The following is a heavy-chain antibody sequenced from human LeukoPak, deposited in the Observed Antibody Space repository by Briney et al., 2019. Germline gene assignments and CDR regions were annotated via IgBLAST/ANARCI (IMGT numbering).Heavy chain of an antibody. V-gene: IGHV1-2*02. CDR1: GYTFTGYY. J-gene: IGHJ4*02. CDR2: INPDSGGT. CDR3: ARGARYSSSWYPHFDY. Sequence: ASVKVSCKASGYTFTGYYMHWVRQAPGQGLEWMGWINPDSGGTNYAQKFQGRVTMTRDTSISTAYMELRSLRSEDTAVYYCARGARYSSSWYPHFDYWGQGTLVTVSS. D-gene: IGHD6-13*01.